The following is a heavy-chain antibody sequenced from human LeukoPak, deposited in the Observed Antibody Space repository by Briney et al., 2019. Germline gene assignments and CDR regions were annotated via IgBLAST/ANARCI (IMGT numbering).Heavy chain of an antibody. CDR1: GYHFINYW. V-gene: IGHV5-51*01. CDR3: VITGRWTDDFDI. Sequence: GESLKISCKGSGYHFINYWIAWVRQMPGKGLEWMGIIYPGDSDTRYSPSFQGQVTLSADKSISTAYLQWSSLTASDTAMYCCVITGRWTDDFDIWGQGTMVTVSS. J-gene: IGHJ3*02. CDR2: IYPGDSDT. D-gene: IGHD4-23*01.